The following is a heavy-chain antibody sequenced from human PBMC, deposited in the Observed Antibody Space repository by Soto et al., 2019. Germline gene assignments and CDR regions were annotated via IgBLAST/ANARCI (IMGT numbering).Heavy chain of an antibody. Sequence: GGSLRLSCAASGFTFSNYAMSWVRQAPGKGLEWVSTISATGDSTYYADSVKGRFTISRDNSKNTLYLQMKSLRAEDTAFYYCAKLPGENSSWQIDYWGQGTLVTVSS. CDR3: AKLPGENSSWQIDY. D-gene: IGHD6-13*01. V-gene: IGHV3-23*01. CDR2: ISATGDST. J-gene: IGHJ4*02. CDR1: GFTFSNYA.